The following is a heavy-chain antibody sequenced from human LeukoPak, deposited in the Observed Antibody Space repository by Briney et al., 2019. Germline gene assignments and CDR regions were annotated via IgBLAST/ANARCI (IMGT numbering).Heavy chain of an antibody. Sequence: GGSLRLSCAASGFTFSSYGMHWVRQAPGKGLEWVAVISYDGSNKYYADSVKGRFTISRDNSKNTLYLQMNSLRAEDTAVYYCAKDIGGGGYDHLDYWGQGTLVTVSS. CDR3: AKDIGGGGYDHLDY. CDR2: ISYDGSNK. J-gene: IGHJ4*02. D-gene: IGHD5-12*01. V-gene: IGHV3-30*18. CDR1: GFTFSSYG.